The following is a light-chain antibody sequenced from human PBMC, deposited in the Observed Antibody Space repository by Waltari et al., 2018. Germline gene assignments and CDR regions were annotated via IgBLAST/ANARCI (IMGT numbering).Light chain of an antibody. CDR2: GVS. J-gene: IGLJ1*01. CDR3: CSYTTNDTYI. V-gene: IGLV2-14*03. CDR1: SSDVGAFSY. Sequence: QSAPTQPPSVSGSPGQSVTISCSGTSSDVGAFSYVSWYQHHPGKAPKLIIYGVSHRPSGVSARFSGSRSGNTASLTMSGLQAEDEADYYCCSYTTNDTYIFGSGTRLTVL.